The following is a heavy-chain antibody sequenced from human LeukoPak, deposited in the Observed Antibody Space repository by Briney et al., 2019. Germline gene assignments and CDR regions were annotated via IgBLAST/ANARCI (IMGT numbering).Heavy chain of an antibody. D-gene: IGHD3-10*01. CDR2: IIPIFGTA. J-gene: IGHJ6*02. Sequence: GASVKVSCKASGGTFISYAISWVRQAPGQGREWMGGIIPIFGTANYAQKFQGRVTITADESTSTAYMELSSLRSEDTAVYYCASLLYYGSGSYYSMDVWGQGTTVTVSS. CDR3: ASLLYYGSGSYYSMDV. V-gene: IGHV1-69*01. CDR1: GGTFISYA.